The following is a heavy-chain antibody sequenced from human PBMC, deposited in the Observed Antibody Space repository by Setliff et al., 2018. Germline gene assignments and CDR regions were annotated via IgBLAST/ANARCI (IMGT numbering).Heavy chain of an antibody. J-gene: IGHJ6*01. Sequence: SETLSLTCTVSGGSISSGSYYWSWIRQPAGKGLEWIGRIYTSGSTNYNPSLKSRVTISVDTSKNQFSLKLSSVTAADTAVYYCARVDDGGYPDFYHYYGMDVWGHGTTVTVAA. CDR2: IYTSGST. V-gene: IGHV4-61*02. CDR1: GGSISSGSYY. CDR3: ARVDDGGYPDFYHYYGMDV. D-gene: IGHD3-22*01.